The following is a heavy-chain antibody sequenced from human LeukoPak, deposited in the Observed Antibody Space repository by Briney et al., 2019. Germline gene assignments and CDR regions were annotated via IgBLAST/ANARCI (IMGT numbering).Heavy chain of an antibody. J-gene: IGHJ3*02. D-gene: IGHD2-15*01. V-gene: IGHV4-39*07. Sequence: SETLSLTCTVSGGSISSSSYYWGWIRQPPGKGLVWIGSIYYSGSTYYNPSLKSRVTISVDTSKNQFSLKLSSVTAADTAVYYCARITGSGRNDAFDIWGQGTMVTVSS. CDR2: IYYSGST. CDR3: ARITGSGRNDAFDI. CDR1: GGSISSSSYY.